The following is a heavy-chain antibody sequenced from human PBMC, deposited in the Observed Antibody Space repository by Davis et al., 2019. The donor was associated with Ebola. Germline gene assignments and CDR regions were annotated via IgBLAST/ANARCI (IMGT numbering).Heavy chain of an antibody. J-gene: IGHJ4*02. CDR2: MNPNSGNT. Sequence: ASVKVSCKASGYTFTSYAMNWVRQAPGQGLEWMGWMNPNSGNTGYAQKFQGRVTMTRNTSISTAYMELSSLRSEDTAVYYCARGVRKIATTGIRYFDYWGQGTLVTVSS. CDR3: ARGVRKIATTGIRYFDY. CDR1: GYTFTSYA. D-gene: IGHD6-13*01. V-gene: IGHV1-8*02.